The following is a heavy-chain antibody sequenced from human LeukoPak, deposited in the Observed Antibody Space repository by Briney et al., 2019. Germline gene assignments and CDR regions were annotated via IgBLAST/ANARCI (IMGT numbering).Heavy chain of an antibody. D-gene: IGHD6-19*01. CDR2: IYPGDSYT. CDR3: ARRSYSSGWYYFDY. Sequence: GESLKTSCKRSGYSFTSYWIGWVRQMPGKGLGWMGIIYPGDSYTRYSPSLQGQVTISADKSISTAYLQWSSLKASDTAMYYCARRSYSSGWYYFDYWGQGTLVTVSS. J-gene: IGHJ4*02. V-gene: IGHV5-51*01. CDR1: GYSFTSYW.